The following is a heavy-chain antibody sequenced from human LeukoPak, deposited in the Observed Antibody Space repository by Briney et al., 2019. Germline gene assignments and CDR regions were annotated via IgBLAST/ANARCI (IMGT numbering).Heavy chain of an antibody. V-gene: IGHV3-23*01. J-gene: IGHJ6*03. CDR3: AKVVTDGSTHKNYYMDV. CDR1: LFTFANFA. D-gene: IGHD2-15*01. Sequence: PGGSLRLSCAPSLFTFANFAVRGVRQVPGKGLEWVSAINSVGDGTYYADSVKGRFIITRDNSENTVYLQMNNLRAGDTALYFYAKVVTDGSTHKNYYMDVWGKGITVTVSS. CDR2: INSVGDGT.